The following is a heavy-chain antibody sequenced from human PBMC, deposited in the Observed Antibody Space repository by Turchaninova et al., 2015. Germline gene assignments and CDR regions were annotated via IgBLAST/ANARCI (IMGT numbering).Heavy chain of an antibody. CDR3: AGGPDSSSYYYFY. J-gene: IGHJ4*02. V-gene: IGHV1-69*12. D-gene: IGHD3-22*01. CDR1: GGTFSTPA. Sequence: QVQLVQSGAEVKKPGSPVKVSCKASGGTFSTPAISWVRPAPGQGLGWMGGLTPMFGTANYGQKFQCRVTLTADGSTSTAYMERRSLRSEDTALYYCAGGPDSSSYYYFYWGQGTLVTVSS. CDR2: LTPMFGTA.